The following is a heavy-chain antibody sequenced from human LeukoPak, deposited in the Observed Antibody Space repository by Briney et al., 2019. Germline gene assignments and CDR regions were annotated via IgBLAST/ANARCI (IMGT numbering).Heavy chain of an antibody. Sequence: GASVKVSCKASGYTFTSYGVSWVRQAPGQGLEWMGWVSAYNGHTDYAQNLQGRVTMTTDTSMSTAYMELRSLRYEDTAIHYCARDYYDILTGYSHAHPLWGWGQGTLVTVSS. CDR1: GYTFTSYG. J-gene: IGHJ4*02. CDR3: ARDYYDILTGYSHAHPLWG. V-gene: IGHV1-18*01. CDR2: VSAYNGHT. D-gene: IGHD3-9*01.